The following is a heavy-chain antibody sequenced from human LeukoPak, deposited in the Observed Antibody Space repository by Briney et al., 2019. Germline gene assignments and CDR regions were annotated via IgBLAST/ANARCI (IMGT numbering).Heavy chain of an antibody. V-gene: IGHV3-64D*06. D-gene: IGHD3-22*01. CDR2: ISSDGGYT. CDR3: ARVGSVDTSGYYDY. CDR1: GFTFSSYA. Sequence: QSGGSLRLSCSASGFTFSSYAMHWARQAPGKGLEYVSAISSDGGYTYYADSVKGRFTISRDNSKNKLYLQMSSLRAEDTAVYYCARVGSVDTSGYYDYWGQGTLVTVSS. J-gene: IGHJ4*02.